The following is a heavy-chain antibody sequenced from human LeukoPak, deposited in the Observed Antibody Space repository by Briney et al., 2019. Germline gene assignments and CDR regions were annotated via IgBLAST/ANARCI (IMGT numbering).Heavy chain of an antibody. CDR1: GFSFSSHG. CDR2: IIGGAGST. V-gene: IGHV3-23*01. CDR3: AHGAMYQLDY. J-gene: IGHJ4*02. D-gene: IGHD2-2*01. Sequence: GGSLRLSCAASGFSFSSHGMSWVRQAPGKGLEWVSGIIGGAGSTYYADSVKGRFTISGDNSKNTLFLQMNSLRAEDAAVYYCAHGAMYQLDYWGQGTLVTVSS.